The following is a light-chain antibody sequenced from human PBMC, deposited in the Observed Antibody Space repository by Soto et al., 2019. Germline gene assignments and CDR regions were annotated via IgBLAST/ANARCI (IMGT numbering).Light chain of an antibody. J-gene: IGLJ1*01. CDR1: NSNIGNNY. CDR3: GTWDSSLSAAV. V-gene: IGLV1-51*01. Sequence: QSLLAQPPSVSATRGQTFTISCSGSNSNIGNNYVSWYQQLPGTAPKLLIYDNNKRPSEIPDRFSGSKSGPSATLGITGLQTGDEADYYCGTWDSSLSAAVFGTGTKVTVL. CDR2: DNN.